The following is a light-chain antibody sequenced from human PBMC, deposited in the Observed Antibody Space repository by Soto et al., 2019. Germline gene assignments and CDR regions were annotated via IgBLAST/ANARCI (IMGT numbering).Light chain of an antibody. CDR2: DAS. CDR1: QNINIW. J-gene: IGKJ1*01. Sequence: DIQMTQSPSTLSASVGDRVTITCRASQNINIWLAWYQQKPGKAPKLLIFDASSLESGVPSRFSGSGSGTEFTLTISSLQPDDFATYYCRQYNSYSWTFGNGTKVDIK. V-gene: IGKV1-5*01. CDR3: RQYNSYSWT.